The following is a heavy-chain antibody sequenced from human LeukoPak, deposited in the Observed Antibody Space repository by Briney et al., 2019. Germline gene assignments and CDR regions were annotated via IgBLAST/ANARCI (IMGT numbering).Heavy chain of an antibody. Sequence: SETLSLTCAVYGGSFSGYYWSWIRQPPGKGLEWIGEINHSGSTNYNPSLKSRVTISVDTSKNQFSLKLSSVTAADTAVYYCARGRSSGYTYYYYYYGMDVWDQGTTVTVSS. CDR1: GGSFSGYY. V-gene: IGHV4-34*01. D-gene: IGHD5-12*01. CDR3: ARGRSSGYTYYYYYYGMDV. J-gene: IGHJ6*02. CDR2: INHSGST.